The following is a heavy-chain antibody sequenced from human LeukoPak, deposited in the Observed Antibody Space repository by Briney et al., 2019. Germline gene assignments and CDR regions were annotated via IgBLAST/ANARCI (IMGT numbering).Heavy chain of an antibody. J-gene: IGHJ4*02. CDR1: GGSISSGDYY. CDR3: ARVGILTGYPDY. V-gene: IGHV4-61*02. CDR2: VYTSGIT. Sequence: SETLSLTCTVSGGSISSGDYYWSWIRQPAGEGLEWIGRVYTSGITSYNPSLKSRVTISVDTSKNQFSLRVSSVTAADTAVYYCARVGILTGYPDYWGQGTLVTVSS. D-gene: IGHD3-9*01.